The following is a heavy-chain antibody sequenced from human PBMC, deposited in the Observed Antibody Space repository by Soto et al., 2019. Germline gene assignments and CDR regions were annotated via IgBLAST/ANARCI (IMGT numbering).Heavy chain of an antibody. V-gene: IGHV3-23*01. CDR3: AKDLIAGDYVPGD. CDR1: GFTFSSYA. D-gene: IGHD4-17*01. Sequence: EVQLLESGGGLVQPGGSLRLSCAASGFTFSSYAMSWVRQAPGKGLEWISTISGSGGSTYYADSVKGRFTISSDNSKNTLYPQMNSLIAEDTAVHDFAKDLIAGDYVPGDWGQGTLVTVSS. J-gene: IGHJ4*02. CDR2: ISGSGGST.